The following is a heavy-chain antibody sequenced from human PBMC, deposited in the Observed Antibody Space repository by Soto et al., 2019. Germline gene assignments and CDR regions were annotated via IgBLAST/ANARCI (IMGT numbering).Heavy chain of an antibody. D-gene: IGHD4-17*01. CDR2: ISPGSSNI. CDR1: GFTFHTYS. Sequence: VQLVESGGGLVKPGGSLRLSCAVSGFTFHTYSMNWVRQAPGKGLEWVSSISPGSSNIYYAQSVKGRFTISRDNAKNSLSLQMNSLRAEDTAVYYCARARNDYGAWYYFDYWGQGTLVTVSS. CDR3: ARARNDYGAWYYFDY. V-gene: IGHV3-21*01. J-gene: IGHJ4*02.